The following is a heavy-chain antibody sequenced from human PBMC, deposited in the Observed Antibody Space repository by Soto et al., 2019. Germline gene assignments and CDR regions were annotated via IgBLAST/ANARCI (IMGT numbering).Heavy chain of an antibody. CDR1: GYTFTGYY. V-gene: IGHV1-2*04. CDR2: INPSSGGT. CDR3: ARVAHGDYEQAYYGMDV. J-gene: IGHJ6*02. D-gene: IGHD4-17*01. Sequence: ASVKVSCKASGYTFTGYYMHWVRQAPGQGLEWMGWINPSSGGTNYAQKFQGWVTMTRDTSISTAYMELSRLRSDDTAVYYCARVAHGDYEQAYYGMDVWGQGTTVTVSS.